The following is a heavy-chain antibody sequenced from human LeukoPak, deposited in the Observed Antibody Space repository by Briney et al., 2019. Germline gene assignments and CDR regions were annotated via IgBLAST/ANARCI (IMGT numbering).Heavy chain of an antibody. CDR1: GFIFSDNY. Sequence: GGSLRLSCAASGFIFSDNYMSWVRQAPGKGLEWISFISRSGISIYYADSVKGRFSISRDNAKNSMYLQMDSLRAEDTAIYYCARDFACGNYHSVWGQGTLVTVSS. J-gene: IGHJ4*02. D-gene: IGHD3-16*02. V-gene: IGHV3-11*01. CDR2: ISRSGISI. CDR3: ARDFACGNYHSV.